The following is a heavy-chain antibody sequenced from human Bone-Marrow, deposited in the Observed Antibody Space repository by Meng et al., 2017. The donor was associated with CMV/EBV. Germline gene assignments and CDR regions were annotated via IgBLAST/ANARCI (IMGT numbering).Heavy chain of an antibody. V-gene: IGHV1-8*01. CDR2: MNPNSGNT. CDR3: ARDDRTTYYDFWSGGSGMDV. J-gene: IGHJ6*02. D-gene: IGHD3-3*01. CDR1: GYTFTSYD. Sequence: ASVKVSCKASGYTFTSYDINWVRQATGQGLEWMGWMNPNSGNTGYAQKFQGRVTMTRNTSISTAYMELSSLRSEDTAVYYCARDDRTTYYDFWSGGSGMDVWGQGTTVTVSS.